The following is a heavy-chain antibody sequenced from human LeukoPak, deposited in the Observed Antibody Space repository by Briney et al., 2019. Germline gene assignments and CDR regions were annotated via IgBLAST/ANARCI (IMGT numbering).Heavy chain of an antibody. Sequence: SETLSLTCTVSGGSISSYYWSWIRQPPGKGLEWIGYIYYSGSTNYNPSPKSRVTISVDTSKNQFSLKLSSVTAADTAVYYCARVRGSAIDYWGQGTLVTVSS. CDR3: ARVRGSAIDY. CDR2: IYYSGST. J-gene: IGHJ4*02. V-gene: IGHV4-59*01. CDR1: GGSISSYY. D-gene: IGHD1-26*01.